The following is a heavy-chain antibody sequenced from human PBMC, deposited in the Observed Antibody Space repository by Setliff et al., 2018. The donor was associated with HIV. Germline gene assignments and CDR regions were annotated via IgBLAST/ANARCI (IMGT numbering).Heavy chain of an antibody. CDR3: ARDRWTAGYWYFDV. V-gene: IGHV3-64*01. D-gene: IGHD2-15*01. CDR2: ISSDGDRT. CDR1: GFTFSSNA. J-gene: IGHJ2*01. Sequence: HPGGSLRLSCAASGFTFSSNAMHWVRQAPGKGLEYVSAISSDGDRTYYANSVKGRFTISRDNSKNTLYLQMGSLRADDMAVYYCARDRWTAGYWYFDVWGRGTLVTVSS.